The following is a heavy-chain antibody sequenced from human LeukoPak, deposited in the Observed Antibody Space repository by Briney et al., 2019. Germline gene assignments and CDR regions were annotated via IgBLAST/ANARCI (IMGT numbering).Heavy chain of an antibody. V-gene: IGHV3-23*01. CDR2: VTGSGTST. J-gene: IGHJ4*02. CDR1: GFTFSYYG. Sequence: GGPLRLSCAASGFTFSYYGMNWVRRAPGKGLEWVSGVTGSGTSTYYADSVRGRFTISRDNSKNTLYLQMNSLRAEDTAVYYCAKDGVPSRWFGRNYFDYWGQGTLVTVSS. D-gene: IGHD3-10*01. CDR3: AKDGVPSRWFGRNYFDY.